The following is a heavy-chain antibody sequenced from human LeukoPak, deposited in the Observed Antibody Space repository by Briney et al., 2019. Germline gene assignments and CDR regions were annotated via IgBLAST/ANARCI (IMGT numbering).Heavy chain of an antibody. D-gene: IGHD6-13*01. CDR3: ARDEKRYSSSWYGAFDI. CDR2: IYYSGST. CDR1: GGSISSYY. Sequence: PSETLSLTCTVSGGSISSYYWSWIRQPPGKGLEWIGYIYYSGSTNYNPSLKSRVTISVDTSKNQFSLKLSSVTAADTAVYYCARDEKRYSSSWYGAFDIWGQGTMVTVSS. J-gene: IGHJ3*02. V-gene: IGHV4-59*01.